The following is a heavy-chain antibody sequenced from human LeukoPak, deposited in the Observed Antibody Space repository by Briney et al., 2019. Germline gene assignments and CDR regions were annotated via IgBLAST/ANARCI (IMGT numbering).Heavy chain of an antibody. J-gene: IGHJ5*02. CDR3: ARDRVTMVRGVITNWFDP. D-gene: IGHD3-10*01. V-gene: IGHV4-31*03. CDR2: IYYSGST. CDR1: GGSISSGGYY. Sequence: SETLSLTCTVSGGSISSGGYYWSWIRQHPGKGLEWIGYIYYSGSTYYNPSLKSRVTISVDTSKNQFSLKLSSVTAADTAVYYCARDRVTMVRGVITNWFDPWGQGTLVTVSS.